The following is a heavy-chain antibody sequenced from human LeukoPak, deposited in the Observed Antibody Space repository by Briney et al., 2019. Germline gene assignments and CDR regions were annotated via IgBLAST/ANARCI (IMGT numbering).Heavy chain of an antibody. J-gene: IGHJ4*02. CDR3: ARDSGNSYADDY. CDR2: ISYNSGTI. V-gene: IGHV3-48*02. Sequence: GGSLRLSCAASGFPFRSHDMQWVRQAPGKGLEWVSYISYNSGTIFYADSVKGRFTISRDNAKDSLYLQMSSLRDEDTAVYYCARDSGNSYADDYWGQGTLVTVSS. CDR1: GFPFRSHD. D-gene: IGHD5-18*01.